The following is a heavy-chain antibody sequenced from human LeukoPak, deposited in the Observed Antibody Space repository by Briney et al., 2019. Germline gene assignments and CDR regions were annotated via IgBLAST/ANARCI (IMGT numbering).Heavy chain of an antibody. CDR2: IYHSGSI. D-gene: IGHD3-10*01. J-gene: IGHJ4*02. Sequence: PSETLSLTCAVSGGSISSGGYSWSWIRQPPGKGLEWIGYIYHSGSIYYNPSLKSRVTISVDTSKNQFSLKLSSVTAADTAVYYCARLYGSGSLDYWGQGTLVTVSS. CDR3: ARLYGSGSLDY. CDR1: GGSISSGGYS. V-gene: IGHV4-30-2*01.